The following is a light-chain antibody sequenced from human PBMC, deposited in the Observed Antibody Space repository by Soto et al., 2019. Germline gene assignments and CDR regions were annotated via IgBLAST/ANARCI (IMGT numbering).Light chain of an antibody. CDR3: VSYTSSTTYV. J-gene: IGLJ1*01. CDR2: DVA. CDR1: SSDVGGSNF. Sequence: SRTGTSSDVGGSNFVSWYQQHPGKPPKLIIYDVANRPSGVSNRFSGSKSGSTASLIISRLQTEDEADYYCVSYTSSTTYVFATGTKVTVL. V-gene: IGLV2-14*03.